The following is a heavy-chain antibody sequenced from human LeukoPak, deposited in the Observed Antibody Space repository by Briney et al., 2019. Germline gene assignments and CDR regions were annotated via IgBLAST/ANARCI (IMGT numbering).Heavy chain of an antibody. CDR1: GFTFSSYA. V-gene: IGHV3-23*01. CDR2: ISGSGGST. CDR3: ASAGASARSRRIDY. J-gene: IGHJ4*02. Sequence: PGGSLRLSCAASGFTFSSYAMSWVRQAPGKGLEWVSAISGSGGSTYYADSVKGRFTISRDNSKNTLYLQMNSLRAEDTAVYYCASAGASARSRRIDYWGQGTLVTVSS. D-gene: IGHD6-6*01.